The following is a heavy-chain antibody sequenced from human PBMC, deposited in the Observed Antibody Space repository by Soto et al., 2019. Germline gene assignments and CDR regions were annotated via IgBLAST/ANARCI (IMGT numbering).Heavy chain of an antibody. CDR3: ARLRLRGYGEDY. V-gene: IGHV4-39*01. CDR1: GGSISSSSYY. CDR2: IYYSGST. J-gene: IGHJ4*02. Sequence: SETLSLTCTVSGGSISSSSYYWGWIRQPPGKGLEWIGSIYYSGSTYYNPSLKSRVTISVDTSKNQFSLKLSSVTAADTAVYYCARLRLRGYGEDYWGQGTLVTVSS. D-gene: IGHD3-10*01.